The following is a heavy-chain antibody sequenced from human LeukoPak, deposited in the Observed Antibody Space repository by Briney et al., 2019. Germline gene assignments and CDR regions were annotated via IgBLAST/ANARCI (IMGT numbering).Heavy chain of an antibody. V-gene: IGHV3-23*01. CDR1: GFTFSSYA. Sequence: GGSLRLSCAASGFTFSSYAMSWVRQAPGKGLEWVSAISGSDYITYYADSVKGRFTISRDNAKNSLYLQMNSLRAEDTAVYYCARDNSYGMEVWGQGTTVTVSS. J-gene: IGHJ6*02. CDR2: ISGSDYIT. CDR3: ARDNSYGMEV. D-gene: IGHD4-23*01.